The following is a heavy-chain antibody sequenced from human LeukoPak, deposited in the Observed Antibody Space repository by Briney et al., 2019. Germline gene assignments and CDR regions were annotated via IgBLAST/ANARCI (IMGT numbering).Heavy chain of an antibody. D-gene: IGHD6-6*01. Sequence: GGSLRLSCAGTGFKFSDKAMHWVRQAPGKGLEWVAVISDDGSNQNYADSVKGRFTISRDNSDNTQFLEMNSLRPEDTAVYYCARDGAARLLRYYYYMDLWGKGTTVTVSS. CDR3: ARDGAARLLRYYYYMDL. V-gene: IGHV3-30*03. J-gene: IGHJ6*03. CDR1: GFKFSDKA. CDR2: ISDDGSNQ.